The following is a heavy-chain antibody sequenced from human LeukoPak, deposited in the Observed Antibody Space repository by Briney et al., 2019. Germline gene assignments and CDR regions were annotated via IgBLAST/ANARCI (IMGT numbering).Heavy chain of an antibody. D-gene: IGHD6-19*01. CDR3: ARDSSEWVAQHFDP. Sequence: SETPSLTCAVYGGSFSGCYWRWIRQAPGKGLEWIGGISHSGSTNYNPSLKSRVTISVDTSKNQFSLKLSSVTAAETAVYYCARDSSEWVAQHFDPWGQGILVTVSS. J-gene: IGHJ5*02. V-gene: IGHV4-34*01. CDR2: ISHSGST. CDR1: GGSFSGCY.